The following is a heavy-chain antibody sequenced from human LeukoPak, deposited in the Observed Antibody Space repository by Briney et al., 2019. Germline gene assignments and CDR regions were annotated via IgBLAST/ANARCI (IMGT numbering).Heavy chain of an antibody. CDR3: ASRGGYSGRNRLSRGWFDP. CDR2: ISSSSAI. Sequence: GGSLRLSCAASGFTFSSYSMNWVRQAPGKGLEWVSYISSSSAIFYADSVKGRFTISRDNAKNSLYLQMNNLRAEDTAVYYCASRGGYSGRNRLSRGWFDPWDQGTLVTVSS. J-gene: IGHJ5*02. D-gene: IGHD5-12*01. CDR1: GFTFSSYS. V-gene: IGHV3-48*01.